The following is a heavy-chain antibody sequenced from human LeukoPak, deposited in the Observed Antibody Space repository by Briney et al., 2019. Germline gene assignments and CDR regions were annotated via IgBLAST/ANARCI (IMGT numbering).Heavy chain of an antibody. CDR1: GYTFTSYD. V-gene: IGHV1-8*01. J-gene: IGHJ5*02. CDR3: ARGSGVYSSDWYDWFDP. Sequence: GASVKVSCKASGYTFTSYDINWVRQATGQGLEWMGWMNPNSGNTGYAQKFQGRVTMTRNTSISTAYMELSSLRSEDTAVYYCARGSGVYSSDWYDWFDPWGQGTLVTVSS. CDR2: MNPNSGNT. D-gene: IGHD6-19*01.